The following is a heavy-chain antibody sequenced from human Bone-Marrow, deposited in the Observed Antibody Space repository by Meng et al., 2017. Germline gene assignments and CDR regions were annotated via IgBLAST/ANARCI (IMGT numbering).Heavy chain of an antibody. Sequence: QGQLQQGGEGRLKPSETLSLTCAVYGGSFSGYYWSWIRQPPGKGLEWIGEINHSGSTNYNPSLKSRVTISVDTSKNQFSLKLSSVTAADTAVYYCAREGSNGGGWLDFDYWGQGTLVTVSS. CDR3: AREGSNGGGWLDFDY. V-gene: IGHV4-34*02. CDR2: INHSGST. J-gene: IGHJ4*02. D-gene: IGHD6-19*01. CDR1: GGSFSGYY.